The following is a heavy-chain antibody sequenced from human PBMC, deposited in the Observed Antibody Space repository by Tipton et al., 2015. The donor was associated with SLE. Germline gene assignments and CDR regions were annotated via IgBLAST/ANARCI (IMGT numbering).Heavy chain of an antibody. CDR1: GFTFSSYG. D-gene: IGHD7-27*01. CDR3: AKEGLGANWGMGDYFDY. J-gene: IGHJ4*02. CDR2: ISYDGSNK. V-gene: IGHV3-30*18. Sequence: SLRLSCAASGFTFSSYGMHRVRQAPGKGLERVAVISYDGSNKYYADSVKGRFTISRDNSKNTLYLQMNSLRAEDTAVYYCAKEGLGANWGMGDYFDYWGQGSLVTVSS.